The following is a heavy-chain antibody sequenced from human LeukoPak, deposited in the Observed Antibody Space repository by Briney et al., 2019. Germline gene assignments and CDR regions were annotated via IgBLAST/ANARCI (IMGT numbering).Heavy chain of an antibody. CDR1: GFTFSSYA. CDR3: AKNERLLLWFGELYY. V-gene: IGHV3-23*01. J-gene: IGHJ4*02. CDR2: ISGSGGST. D-gene: IGHD3-10*01. Sequence: GGSLTLSCAASGFTFSSYAMSWVRQAPGKGLEWVSAISGSGGSTYYADSVKGRFTISRDNSKNTLYLQMNSLRAEDTAVYYCAKNERLLLWFGELYYWGQGTLVTVSS.